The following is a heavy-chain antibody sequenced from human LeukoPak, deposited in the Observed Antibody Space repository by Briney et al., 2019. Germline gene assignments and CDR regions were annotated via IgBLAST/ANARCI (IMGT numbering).Heavy chain of an antibody. Sequence: GGSLRLSCAASGFTFSNYWMHWVRQAPGKGLVWVSFINPDGSTTNYADSVKGRFTTSRDNAKNALYLQMNSLRAEDTAVYYCAKDLRYGSADYWGQGTLVTVSS. V-gene: IGHV3-74*01. D-gene: IGHD3-10*01. CDR3: AKDLRYGSADY. J-gene: IGHJ4*02. CDR1: GFTFSNYW. CDR2: INPDGSTT.